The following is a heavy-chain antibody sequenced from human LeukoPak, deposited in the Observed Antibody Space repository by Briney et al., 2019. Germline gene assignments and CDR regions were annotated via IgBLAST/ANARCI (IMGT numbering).Heavy chain of an antibody. Sequence: ASVKVSCKASGYTFTSYDINWVRQATGQGLEWMGWMNPNSGNTGYARKFQGRVTITRNTSISTAYMELSSLRSEDTAVYYCARGPLGSRWWYAFDIWGQGTMVTVSS. D-gene: IGHD2-15*01. V-gene: IGHV1-8*03. CDR1: GYTFTSYD. CDR3: ARGPLGSRWWYAFDI. CDR2: MNPNSGNT. J-gene: IGHJ3*02.